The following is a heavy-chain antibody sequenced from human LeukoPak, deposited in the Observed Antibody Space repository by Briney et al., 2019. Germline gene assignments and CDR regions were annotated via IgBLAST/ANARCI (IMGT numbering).Heavy chain of an antibody. CDR3: ASNYYGSGSLDY. V-gene: IGHV1-2*02. CDR1: GYTFTGYY. Sequence: GASLKLSCKASGYTFTGYYMYWVRQAPGQGLEWFGWINPNSGDTNYGQRFQDRVTMTWDTSISTAYMELSGLRSDDTAVYYCASNYYGSGSLDYWGQGTLVTVSS. D-gene: IGHD3-10*01. J-gene: IGHJ4*02. CDR2: INPNSGDT.